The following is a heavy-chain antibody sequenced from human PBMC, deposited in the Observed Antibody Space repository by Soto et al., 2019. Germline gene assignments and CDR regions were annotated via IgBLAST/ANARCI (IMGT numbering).Heavy chain of an antibody. Sequence: QVQLVQSGAEVKKPGSSVKVSCKASGGTFSSYTISWVRQAPGQGLEWMGRIIPILGIANYAQKFQGRVKIXAXTSASTAYMELSSLRSEDTAVYYCARGVVPAAPFDYWGQGTLVTVSS. V-gene: IGHV1-69*02. D-gene: IGHD2-2*01. J-gene: IGHJ4*02. CDR1: GGTFSSYT. CDR3: ARGVVPAAPFDY. CDR2: IIPILGIA.